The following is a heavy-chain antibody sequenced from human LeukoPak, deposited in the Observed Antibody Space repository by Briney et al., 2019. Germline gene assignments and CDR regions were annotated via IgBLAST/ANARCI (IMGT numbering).Heavy chain of an antibody. CDR3: AKIPGGTGPKWGVPHSYQFDT. V-gene: IGHV3-21*01. D-gene: IGHD3/OR15-3a*01. Sequence: KPGGSLRLSCAASGFAFSDYPMNWVRQAPGKGLEWVSSIHTSNNYIYYANSLKGRFTISRDNTKNSLYLHMNSLRAEDTAVYYCAKIPGGTGPKWGVPHSYQFDTWGQGILVTVSS. CDR2: IHTSNNYI. CDR1: GFAFSDYP. J-gene: IGHJ5*02.